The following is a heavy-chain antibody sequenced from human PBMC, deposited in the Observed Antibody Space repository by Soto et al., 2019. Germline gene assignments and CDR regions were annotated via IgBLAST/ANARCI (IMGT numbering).Heavy chain of an antibody. D-gene: IGHD3-3*01. V-gene: IGHV4-34*01. CDR2: INHSGST. CDR1: GGSFSGYY. J-gene: IGHJ6*03. CDR3: ARGVPAEPAIWYYYYYMDV. Sequence: PSETLSLTCAVYGGSFSGYYWSWIRQPPGKGLEWIGEINHSGSTNYNPSLKSRVTISVDTSKNQFSLKLSSVTAADTAVYYCARGVPAEPAIWYYYYYMDVWGKGTTVTVSS.